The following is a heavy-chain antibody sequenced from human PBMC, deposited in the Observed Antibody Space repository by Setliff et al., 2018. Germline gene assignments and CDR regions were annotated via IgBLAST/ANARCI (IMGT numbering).Heavy chain of an antibody. D-gene: IGHD1-26*01. CDR1: GYSFTLYA. CDR3: VTDGFVTGSIYLGKYMDV. CDR2: MNIDNGKT. V-gene: IGHV1-3*03. J-gene: IGHJ6*03. Sequence: ASVKVSCKASGYSFTLYAMHWMRQAPGQRLEWMGWMNIDNGKTEYSQEFQDRVTFTRDTFAETAYMELRSLTSDDMAVYFCVTDGFVTGSIYLGKYMDVWGKGTTVTVS.